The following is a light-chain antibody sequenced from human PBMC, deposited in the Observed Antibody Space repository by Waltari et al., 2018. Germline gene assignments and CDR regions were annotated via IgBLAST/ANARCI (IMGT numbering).Light chain of an antibody. CDR1: HNINIY. CDR2: GAS. CDR3: QQGYSTRFT. Sequence: DIQMTQSPSSLSASVGDTVTITCRASHNINIYLNWYQQKPGRAPKLLIHGASSLHTGVPSRFSGSGSGTDFTLTISSLQPEDFATYYCQQGYSTRFTCGPGTIVDMK. J-gene: IGKJ3*01. V-gene: IGKV1-39*01.